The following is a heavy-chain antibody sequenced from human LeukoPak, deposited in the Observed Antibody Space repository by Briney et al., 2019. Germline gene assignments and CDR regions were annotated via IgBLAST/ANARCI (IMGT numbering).Heavy chain of an antibody. V-gene: IGHV3-11*01. D-gene: IGHD4-23*01. CDR3: ARGTTVVTPGYFQH. J-gene: IGHJ1*01. Sequence: GGSLRLSCAASGFTFSDYYMSWIRQAPGKGLEWVSYISSSGSTIYYADSAKGRFTISRDNAKNSLYLQMNSLRAEDTAVYYCARGTTVVTPGYFQHWGQGTLVTVSS. CDR2: ISSSGSTI. CDR1: GFTFSDYY.